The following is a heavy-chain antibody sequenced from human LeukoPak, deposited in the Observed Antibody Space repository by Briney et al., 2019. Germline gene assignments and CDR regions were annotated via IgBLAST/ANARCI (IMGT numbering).Heavy chain of an antibody. CDR2: ISSSGSTI. J-gene: IGHJ6*04. V-gene: IGHV3-48*03. Sequence: GWSLTLSCAASRFTFSSYEMNWVRQAPGKGLEGVSYISSSGSTIYLPDSVKGRFTISRDNAKNSLYLEMNGLRAEDTAVYYCAELGITMIGGVWGKGTTVTISS. CDR1: RFTFSSYE. D-gene: IGHD3-10*02. CDR3: AELGITMIGGV.